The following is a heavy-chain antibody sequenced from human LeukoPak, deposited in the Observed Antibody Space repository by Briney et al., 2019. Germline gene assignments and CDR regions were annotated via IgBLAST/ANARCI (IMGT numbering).Heavy chain of an antibody. CDR2: IYHIGST. CDR3: ARDLGIAAAGIDY. J-gene: IGHJ4*02. V-gene: IGHV4-38-2*02. D-gene: IGHD6-13*01. Sequence: SETLSLTCTVSGYFISSGYYWGWIRQPPGKGLEWIGSIYHIGSTYYNPSLKSRVTISVDTSKNQCSLKLSSVTAADTAVYYCARDLGIAAAGIDYWGQGTLVTVSS. CDR1: GYFISSGYY.